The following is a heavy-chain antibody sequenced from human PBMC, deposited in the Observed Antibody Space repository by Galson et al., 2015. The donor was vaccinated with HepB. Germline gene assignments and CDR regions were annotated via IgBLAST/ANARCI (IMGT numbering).Heavy chain of an antibody. CDR3: ARTRTRPTHWFDP. D-gene: IGHD1-7*01. Sequence: SVKVSCTASGYTFSSYGMSWVRQAPGQGLEWIGWISGCNGTINYAQTVQGRVTITTDTSKSTAYLELRSLRPEDTAVYYCARTRTRPTHWFDPWGQGTLVTVSS. CDR2: ISGCNGTI. V-gene: IGHV1-18*04. CDR1: GYTFSSYG. J-gene: IGHJ5*02.